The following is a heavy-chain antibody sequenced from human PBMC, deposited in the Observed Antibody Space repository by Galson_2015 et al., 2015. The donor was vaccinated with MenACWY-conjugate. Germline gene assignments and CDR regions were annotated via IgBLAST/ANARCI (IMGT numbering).Heavy chain of an antibody. CDR1: GFTFTNYY. Sequence: SVKVSCKASGFTFTNYYMHWVRRAPGNGLEWMWLVNPSSGSTIYAQKFQGRVTVTRDTSRSTVYLELSSLRAEDTAVYHCAKECGGGCSEDYWGQGTLVTVSS. CDR2: VNPSSGST. J-gene: IGHJ4*02. CDR3: AKECGGGCSEDY. D-gene: IGHD2-21*01. V-gene: IGHV1-46*01.